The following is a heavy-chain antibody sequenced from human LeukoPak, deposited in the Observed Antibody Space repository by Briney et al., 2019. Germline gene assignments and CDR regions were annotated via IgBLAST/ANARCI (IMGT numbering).Heavy chain of an antibody. CDR1: GGSISSNNW. D-gene: IGHD5-18*01. J-gene: IGHJ4*02. Sequence: SETLSLTCAVSGGSISSNNWWIWVRQSPEKGLEWIGEIYHDGSTNYNPSLKSRVTISMDKSKNQLSLKLNFVTAADTAVYYYARDRGGYTYSHDYWGQGTLVTVSS. CDR2: IYHDGST. CDR3: ARDRGGYTYSHDY. V-gene: IGHV4-4*02.